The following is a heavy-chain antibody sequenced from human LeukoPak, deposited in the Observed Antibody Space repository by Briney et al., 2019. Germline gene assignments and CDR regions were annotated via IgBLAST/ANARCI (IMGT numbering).Heavy chain of an antibody. CDR3: ARGSRGVVAGTQGSGRYYYYYMDV. V-gene: IGHV4-59*01. Sequence: PSETLSLTCTVSGGSISSYYWSWMRQPPGKGLAWIGYIYYCESTNYNPSLNSRVTISVDTSKNQFSLKLSSVTAADTAVYYWARGSRGVVAGTQGSGRYYYYYMDVWGKGTTVTVSS. D-gene: IGHD2-15*01. CDR2: IYYCEST. J-gene: IGHJ6*03. CDR1: GGSISSYY.